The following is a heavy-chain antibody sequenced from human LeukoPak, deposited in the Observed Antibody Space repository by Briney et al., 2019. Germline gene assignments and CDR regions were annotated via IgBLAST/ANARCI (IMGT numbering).Heavy chain of an antibody. D-gene: IGHD3-10*01. J-gene: IGHJ6*02. CDR3: ARWLSPLIWFGELEMDV. CDR2: MNPNSGNT. V-gene: IGHV1-8*01. Sequence: GASVKVSCKASGYTFTSYDINWVRQATGQGLEWMGWMNPNSGNTGYAQKFQGRVTMTRNTSISTAYMELSSLRSEDTAVYYCARWLSPLIWFGELEMDVWGQGTTVTVSS. CDR1: GYTFTSYD.